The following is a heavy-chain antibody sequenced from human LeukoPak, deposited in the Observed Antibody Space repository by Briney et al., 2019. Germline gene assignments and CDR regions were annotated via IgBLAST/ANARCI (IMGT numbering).Heavy chain of an antibody. V-gene: IGHV3-21*01. J-gene: IGHJ4*02. CDR3: ARVTGRYCSGGSCPFDY. D-gene: IGHD2-15*01. CDR2: ISISSSYI. Sequence: GGSLRLSCAASGFTFSAYSLNWVCQAPGKGLEWVSSISISSSYIYYADSVQGRFTISRDNAKNSLYLQMNSLRAEDTAVYYCARVTGRYCSGGSCPFDYWGQGTLVTVSS. CDR1: GFTFSAYS.